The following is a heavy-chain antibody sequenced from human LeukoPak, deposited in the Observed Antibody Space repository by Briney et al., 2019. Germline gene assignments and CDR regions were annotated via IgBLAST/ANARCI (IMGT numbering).Heavy chain of an antibody. J-gene: IGHJ4*02. V-gene: IGHV4-59*12. D-gene: IGHD3-22*01. CDR2: IYYSGST. CDR3: ARGFYDSSGYSY. CDR1: GGSISSYY. Sequence: SETLSLTCTVSGGSISSYYWSWIRQPPGKGLEWIGYIYYSGSTNYNPSLKSRVAISVDTSRNQFSLKLSSVTAADTAVYYCARGFYDSSGYSYWGQGTLVTVSS.